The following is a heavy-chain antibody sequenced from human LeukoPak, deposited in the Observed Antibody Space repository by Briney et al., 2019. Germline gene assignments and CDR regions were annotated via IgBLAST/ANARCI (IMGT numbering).Heavy chain of an antibody. J-gene: IGHJ3*02. V-gene: IGHV4-4*07. CDR1: GGSISSYY. CDR3: ARDDRSIGHAFEI. D-gene: IGHD3-16*01. CDR2: INTSGST. Sequence: SETLSLTCTVSGGSISSYYWNWIRQPAGRGLEWIGRINTSGSTNYNPSLKSRVTMSVDTSKNQLSLKLNSVTAADTAVYYCARDDRSIGHAFEIWGQGTMVTVSS.